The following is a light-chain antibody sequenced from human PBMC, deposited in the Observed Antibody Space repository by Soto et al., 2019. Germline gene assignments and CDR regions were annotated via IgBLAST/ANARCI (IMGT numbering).Light chain of an antibody. V-gene: IGLV2-14*03. CDR3: CSCTSSDTWV. J-gene: IGLJ3*02. CDR2: EVD. Sequence: LTQPASVSGSPGQSITISCTATSDDFGGFKFVSWYQQHPGRAPRLIIYEVDNRPSGISHRFSGSKSGTTASLTISGLQADDEADYYCCSCTSSDTWVFGGGTKVTVL. CDR1: SDDFGGFKF.